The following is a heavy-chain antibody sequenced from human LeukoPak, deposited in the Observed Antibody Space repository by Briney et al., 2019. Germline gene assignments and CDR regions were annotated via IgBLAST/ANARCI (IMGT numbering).Heavy chain of an antibody. CDR3: ARTRLGAGFDP. CDR2: INHSGST. CDR1: GGSISSGSYY. Sequence: SQTLSLTCTVSGGSISSGSYYWSWIRQPAGKGLEWIGEINHSGSTNYNPSLKSRVTISVDTSKNQFSLKLSSVTAADTAVYYCARTRLGAGFDPWGQGTLVTVSS. J-gene: IGHJ5*02. D-gene: IGHD5-12*01. V-gene: IGHV4-61*09.